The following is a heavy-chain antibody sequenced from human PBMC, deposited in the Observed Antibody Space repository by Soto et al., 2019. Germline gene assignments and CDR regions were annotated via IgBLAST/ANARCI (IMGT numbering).Heavy chain of an antibody. Sequence: QVQLVQSGAEVKEPGSSVKVSCTASGGTFNFYSISWVRQAPGQGLEWVGRVIPMVGMSEYAQKFQGRVTSTADKSTSTAYMNLRRLRSEDTAVYYCATNYGSGSAHFDYWGQGTLVTVSS. D-gene: IGHD3-10*01. CDR3: ATNYGSGSAHFDY. CDR1: GGTFNFYS. J-gene: IGHJ4*02. CDR2: VIPMVGMS. V-gene: IGHV1-69*02.